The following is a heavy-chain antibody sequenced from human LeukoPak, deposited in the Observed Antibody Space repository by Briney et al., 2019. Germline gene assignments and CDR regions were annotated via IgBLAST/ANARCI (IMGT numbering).Heavy chain of an antibody. V-gene: IGHV3-53*05. Sequence: GGSLRLSCAASGLTVSSNCMSWVRQAPGKGLEWVSFIYSGGNTYYADSVKGRFTISRDNSKNTLYLQMNSLRAEDTAVYYCAKPYSGYARGAFDIWGQGTMVTVSS. J-gene: IGHJ3*02. D-gene: IGHD5-12*01. CDR3: AKPYSGYARGAFDI. CDR2: IYSGGNT. CDR1: GLTVSSNC.